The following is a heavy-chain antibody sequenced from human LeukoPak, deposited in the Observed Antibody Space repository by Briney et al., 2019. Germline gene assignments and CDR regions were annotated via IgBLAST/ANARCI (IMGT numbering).Heavy chain of an antibody. V-gene: IGHV1-18*01. CDR2: INTYDGNT. D-gene: IGHD2-15*01. CDR3: ARDFATWYFDY. J-gene: IGHJ4*02. CDR1: GYTFSSYH. Sequence: ASVKVSCKASGYTFSSYHVSWVRQAPGQGLEWMGWINTYDGNTNYAQNFQGRVAMTTDTSTSTAYMELRSLRSDDTAVYYCARDFATWYFDYWGQGTQVTVTS.